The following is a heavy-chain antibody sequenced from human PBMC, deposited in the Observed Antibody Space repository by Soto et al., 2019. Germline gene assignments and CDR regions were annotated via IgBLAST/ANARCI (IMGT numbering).Heavy chain of an antibody. J-gene: IGHJ6*02. CDR2: IKQDGSEK. Sequence: GGSLRLSCAASGFTFSSYWMSWVRQAPGKGLEWVANIKQDGSEKYYVDSVKGRFTISRDNAKNSLYLQMNSLRAEDTAVYYCARDRPRTRITMIVVVNDYGMDVWGQGTTVTAP. CDR3: ARDRPRTRITMIVVVNDYGMDV. D-gene: IGHD3-22*01. CDR1: GFTFSSYW. V-gene: IGHV3-7*03.